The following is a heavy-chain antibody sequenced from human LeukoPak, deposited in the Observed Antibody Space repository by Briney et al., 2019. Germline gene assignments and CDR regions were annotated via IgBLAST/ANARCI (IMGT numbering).Heavy chain of an antibody. Sequence: ASETLSLTCTVSGDSINSLDLWSWVRQPPGKGLEWIGYIYYSGSTYYNPSLKSRVTISVDTSKNQFSLKLSSVTAADTAVYYCARQTTEQSNWFDPWGQGTLVTVSS. CDR3: ARQTTEQSNWFDP. V-gene: IGHV4-30-4*01. D-gene: IGHD4-11*01. J-gene: IGHJ5*02. CDR2: IYYSGST. CDR1: GDSINSLDL.